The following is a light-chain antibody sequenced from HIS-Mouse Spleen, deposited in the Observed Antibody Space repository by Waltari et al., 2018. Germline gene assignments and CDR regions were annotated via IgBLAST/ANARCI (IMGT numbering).Light chain of an antibody. Sequence: SYELTQPPSVSVSPGQTARITCSGDALPKKYAYWYQQKSGQAPVLVINEDRNRPSGITEGFSGSSSGTMATLTISGAQVEDEADYYCYSTDSSGNHRVFGGGTKLTVL. CDR2: EDR. J-gene: IGLJ2*01. V-gene: IGLV3-10*01. CDR1: ALPKKY. CDR3: YSTDSSGNHRV.